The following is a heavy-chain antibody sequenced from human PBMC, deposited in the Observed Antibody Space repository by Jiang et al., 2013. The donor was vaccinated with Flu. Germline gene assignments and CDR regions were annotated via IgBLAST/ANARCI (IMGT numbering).Heavy chain of an antibody. CDR1: GFTFSSYS. Sequence: SGGGLVQPGGSLRLSCAASGFTFSSYSMNWVRQAPGKGLEWVSYISSSSSTIYYADSVKGRFTISRDNAKNSLYLQMNSLRDEDTAVYYCARRNLGYCSGGSCYSGLGPYGMDVWGQGTTVTVSS. CDR2: ISSSSSTI. J-gene: IGHJ6*02. D-gene: IGHD2-15*01. V-gene: IGHV3-48*02. CDR3: ARRNLGYCSGGSCYSGLGPYGMDV.